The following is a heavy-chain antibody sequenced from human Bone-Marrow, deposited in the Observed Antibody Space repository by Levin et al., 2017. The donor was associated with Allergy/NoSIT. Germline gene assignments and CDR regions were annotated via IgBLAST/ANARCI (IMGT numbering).Heavy chain of an antibody. CDR1: GFTLGTYA. J-gene: IGHJ4*02. D-gene: IGHD6-25*01. CDR3: AKDGGSAAFRPYYFDY. V-gene: IGHV3-23*01. Sequence: GESLKISCVGSGFTLGTYAMTWVRQTPGRGLEWVSSMSGSGSKTYYADSVKGRFTVSRDNSKNTLYLQMNSLRVEDTAMYYCAKDGGSAAFRPYYFDYWGQGTLVTVSS. CDR2: MSGSGSKT.